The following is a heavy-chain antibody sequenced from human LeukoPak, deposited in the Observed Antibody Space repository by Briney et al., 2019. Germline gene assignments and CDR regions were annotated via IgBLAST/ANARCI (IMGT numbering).Heavy chain of an antibody. Sequence: GGSLRLSCAASGFTFSNYAMSWVRQTPGKRLEWVSTISGSGDTTYFADSVKGRFTISRDTSKNMVSLQMNSLRAGDTAVYYCARDAPYYYDSSGYSPFDYWGQGTLVTVSS. CDR1: GFTFSNYA. CDR3: ARDAPYYYDSSGYSPFDY. D-gene: IGHD3-22*01. V-gene: IGHV3-23*01. CDR2: ISGSGDTT. J-gene: IGHJ4*02.